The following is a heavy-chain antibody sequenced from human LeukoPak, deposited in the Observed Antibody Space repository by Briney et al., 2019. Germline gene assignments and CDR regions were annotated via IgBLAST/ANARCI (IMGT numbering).Heavy chain of an antibody. Sequence: GGSLRLSCAASGFTFSTYSMSWVRQAPGKGLEWVSAIRSNGENTYYADSVRGRFTISRDNSRGTLSQQMNSLRADNTAVYFCAILSWDGRGSFYWGQGTLVSVSS. J-gene: IGHJ4*02. CDR1: GFTFSTYS. V-gene: IGHV3-23*01. D-gene: IGHD2/OR15-2a*01. CDR3: AILSWDGRGSFY. CDR2: IRSNGENT.